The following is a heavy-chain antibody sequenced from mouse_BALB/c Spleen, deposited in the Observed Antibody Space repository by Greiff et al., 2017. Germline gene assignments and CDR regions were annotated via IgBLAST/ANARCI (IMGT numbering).Heavy chain of an antibody. D-gene: IGHD2-10*01. Sequence: VKLMESGPGLVQPSQSLSITCTVSGFSLTSYGVHWVRQSPGKGLEWLGVIWSGGSTDYNAAFISRLSISKDNSKSQVFFKMNSLQANDTAIYYCAGAYYGNSYYYAMDYWGQGTSVTVSS. CDR3: AGAYYGNSYYYAMDY. J-gene: IGHJ4*01. CDR2: IWSGGST. V-gene: IGHV2-2*02. CDR1: GFSLTSYG.